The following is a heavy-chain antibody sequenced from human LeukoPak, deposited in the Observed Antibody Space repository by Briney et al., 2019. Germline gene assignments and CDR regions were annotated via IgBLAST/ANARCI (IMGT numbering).Heavy chain of an antibody. CDR3: ARDNLGSSSDPWFGP. J-gene: IGHJ5*02. D-gene: IGHD6-6*01. V-gene: IGHV1-2*02. CDR2: INPTSGGA. CDR1: GYTFTGYY. Sequence: RASLKVSCKASGYTFTGYYMHWVRQAPGQGLEWMGWINPTSGGANYAQKFQGRVTMTRDTSISTAYMEPSRLRSDDTAVYYCARDNLGSSSDPWFGPWGQGTLVTVSS.